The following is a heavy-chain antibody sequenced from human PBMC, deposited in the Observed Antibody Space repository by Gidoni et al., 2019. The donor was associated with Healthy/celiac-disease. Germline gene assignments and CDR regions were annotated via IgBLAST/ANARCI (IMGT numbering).Heavy chain of an antibody. J-gene: IGHJ6*02. Sequence: QVQLQESGPGLVKPSETLSLTCTVSGGSISSYYWSWIRQPAGKGLEWIGRIYTSGSTNYNPSLKSRVTMSVDTSKNQFSLKLSSVTAADTAVYYCARDQVSWVEHYYYYGMDVWGQGTTVTVSS. D-gene: IGHD3-16*01. CDR1: GGSISSYY. V-gene: IGHV4-4*07. CDR3: ARDQVSWVEHYYYYGMDV. CDR2: IYTSGST.